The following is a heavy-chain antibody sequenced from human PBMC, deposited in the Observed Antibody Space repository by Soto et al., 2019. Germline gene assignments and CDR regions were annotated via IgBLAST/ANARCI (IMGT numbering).Heavy chain of an antibody. Sequence: EVQLVESGGGLVQPGGSLRLSCAASGFTFSAFEMNWVRQAPGKGLEWLSYIYNSGSTMTYADSVKGRFAISRDNAKNSLYLEMYSLRAEDTAVCYCAGESGGTGVDVWCQGTKVSVSS. D-gene: IGHD1-1*01. CDR2: IYNSGSTM. V-gene: IGHV3-48*03. CDR1: GFTFSAFE. CDR3: AGESGGTGVDV. J-gene: IGHJ6*02.